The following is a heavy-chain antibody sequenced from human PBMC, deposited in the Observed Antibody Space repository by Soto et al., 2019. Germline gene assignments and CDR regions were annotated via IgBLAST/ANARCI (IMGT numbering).Heavy chain of an antibody. CDR3: ARSSRRSSYAFDI. V-gene: IGHV5-51*01. CDR2: IYPGDSDT. CDR1: GYSFTSYW. J-gene: IGHJ3*02. D-gene: IGHD6-6*01. Sequence: VEALKISCKGSGYSFTSYWIGWVRQMPGKGLEWMGMIYPGDSDTRYSASFQGQVTISADKSISSAYLQLSRLKASDTAMYYCARSSRRSSYAFDICGPGTMVTVSS.